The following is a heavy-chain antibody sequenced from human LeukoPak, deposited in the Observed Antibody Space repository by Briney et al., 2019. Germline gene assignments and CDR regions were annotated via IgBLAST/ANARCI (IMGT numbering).Heavy chain of an antibody. CDR2: IHYSETT. D-gene: IGHD6-19*01. Sequence: SETLSLTCTVCGGSIGTYSWAWVRQPPGRGLEWIGYIHYSETTNYNPSLKSRMTISLDTSKNQFSLKLTSVTAADTAVYMCARGFSSGLIEYWGQGSLVTVSS. CDR3: ARGFSSGLIEY. V-gene: IGHV4-59*01. J-gene: IGHJ4*02. CDR1: GGSIGTYS.